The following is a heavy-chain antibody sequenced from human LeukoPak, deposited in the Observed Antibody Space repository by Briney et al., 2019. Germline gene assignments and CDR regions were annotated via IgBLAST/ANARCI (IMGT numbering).Heavy chain of an antibody. Sequence: GGSLRLSCAASGFTVSSNYMSWVRQAPGKGLEWVSVIYSGGSTYYADSVKGRFTISRDNSKNTLYLQMNSLRAEDTAVYYCARDRDGYSSCWYFDYWGQGTLVTVSS. CDR1: GFTVSSNY. V-gene: IGHV3-66*01. D-gene: IGHD6-13*01. J-gene: IGHJ4*02. CDR2: IYSGGST. CDR3: ARDRDGYSSCWYFDY.